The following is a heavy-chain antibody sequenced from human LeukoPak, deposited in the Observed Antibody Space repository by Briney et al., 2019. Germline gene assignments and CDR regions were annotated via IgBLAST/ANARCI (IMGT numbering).Heavy chain of an antibody. Sequence: ASVKASCKASGYTFTSYAMHWVRQAPGQRLEWMGWINAGNGNTKYSQKFQGRVTITRDTSASTAYMELSSLRSEDTAVYYCAREYSGYDYAFDIWGQGTMVTVSS. CDR1: GYTFTSYA. CDR3: AREYSGYDYAFDI. CDR2: INAGNGNT. D-gene: IGHD5-12*01. J-gene: IGHJ3*02. V-gene: IGHV1-3*01.